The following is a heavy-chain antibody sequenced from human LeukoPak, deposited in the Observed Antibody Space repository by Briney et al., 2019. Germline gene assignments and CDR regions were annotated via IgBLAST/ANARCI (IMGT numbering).Heavy chain of an antibody. CDR2: ISGSGGST. D-gene: IGHD6-13*01. Sequence: PGGSLRLSCAVSGFTFSSYAMSWVRQAPGKGLEWVSTISGSGGSTYYADSVKGRFTISRDNSKNTLYLQMNSLRAEDSALYYCARDRSYAFAIWGQGTMVTVSS. J-gene: IGHJ3*02. V-gene: IGHV3-23*01. CDR1: GFTFSSYA. CDR3: ARDRSYAFAI.